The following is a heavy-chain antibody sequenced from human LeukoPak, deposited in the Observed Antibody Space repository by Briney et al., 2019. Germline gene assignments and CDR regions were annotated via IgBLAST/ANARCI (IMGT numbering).Heavy chain of an antibody. J-gene: IGHJ4*02. Sequence: GGSLRLSCVASGITLSNYGMSWVRQAPGKGLEWVSGISERGGSTNYADSVKGRFIISRDTSKNTVYLQMNSLRVEDTAVYFCAKRGIVIRAVIIIGFHKEAYYFDYWGQGILVTVSS. V-gene: IGHV3-23*01. D-gene: IGHD3-10*01. CDR3: AKRGIVIRAVIIIGFHKEAYYFDY. CDR1: GITLSNYG. CDR2: ISERGGST.